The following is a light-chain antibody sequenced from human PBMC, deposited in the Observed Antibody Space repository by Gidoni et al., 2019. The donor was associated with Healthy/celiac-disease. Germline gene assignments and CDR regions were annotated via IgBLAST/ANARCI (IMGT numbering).Light chain of an antibody. J-gene: IGKJ4*01. Sequence: DIQMPQSPSSLSASVGDRVTITCRASQSISSYLNWYQQKPGKAPKLLIYAASSLQSGVSSRFSGSGSGTDFTLTISSLQPEDFATYYCQQSYSTPLTFGGGTKVEIK. CDR1: QSISSY. CDR2: AAS. V-gene: IGKV1-39*01. CDR3: QQSYSTPLT.